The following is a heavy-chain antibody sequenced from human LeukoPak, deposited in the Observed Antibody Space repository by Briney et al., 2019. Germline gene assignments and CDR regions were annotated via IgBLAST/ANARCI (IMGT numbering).Heavy chain of an antibody. J-gene: IGHJ4*02. CDR2: IYYSGST. V-gene: IGHV4-59*01. CDR3: AREAISSSGDFDY. CDR1: GGSITNYY. D-gene: IGHD6-6*01. Sequence: PSETLSLTCTVSGGSITNYYWSWIRQPPGKGLEWVGYIYYSGSTNYNPSLKSRVTISLDTSKKQFSLKLSSVTAADTAVYYCAREAISSSGDFDYWGQGTLVTVSS.